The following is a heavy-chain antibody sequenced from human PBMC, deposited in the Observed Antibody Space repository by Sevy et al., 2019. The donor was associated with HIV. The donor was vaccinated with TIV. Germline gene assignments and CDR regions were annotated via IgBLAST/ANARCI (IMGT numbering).Heavy chain of an antibody. CDR3: AREIYDNSCPYFDY. V-gene: IGHV3-21*01. Sequence: GGSLRLSCAASGFIFSRYNMNWVRQAPGKGLEWVSSISSSSSYIYYADSVRGRFTVSRDNAKNSLYLQMNSLRAEDTSVYYCAREIYDNSCPYFDYWGQGTLVTVSS. D-gene: IGHD3-22*01. CDR1: GFIFSRYN. CDR2: ISSSSSYI. J-gene: IGHJ4*02.